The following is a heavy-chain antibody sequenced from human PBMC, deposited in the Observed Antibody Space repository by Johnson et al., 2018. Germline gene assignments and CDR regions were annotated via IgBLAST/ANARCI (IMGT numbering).Heavy chain of an antibody. V-gene: IGHV3-23*04. CDR3: ARSGDSSSWYIFGNHYYYYYGMDV. Sequence: EVQLVESGGGLVQPGGSLRLSCAASGFTFSDYAMSWVRQAPGKGLEWVSTISESGGGTYYADTVKGRFTISRDNSKNTLYLHMNSLRSEDTAVYYCARSGDSSSWYIFGNHYYYYYGMDVWGQGTTVTVSS. CDR2: ISESGGGT. D-gene: IGHD6-13*01. J-gene: IGHJ6*02. CDR1: GFTFSDYA.